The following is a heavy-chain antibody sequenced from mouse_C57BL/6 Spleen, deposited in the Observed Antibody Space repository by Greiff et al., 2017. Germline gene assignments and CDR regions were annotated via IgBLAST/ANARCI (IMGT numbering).Heavy chain of an antibody. CDR1: GFTFSSYA. V-gene: IGHV5-4*01. CDR3: ARDNGAECY. J-gene: IGHJ2*01. CDR2: ISDGGSYT. Sequence: EVQVVESGGGLVKPGGSLKLSCAASGFTFSSYAMSWVRQTPEKRLEWVATISDGGSYTYYPDNVKGRFTISRDNAKNNLYLQMSHLRSEDTAMYYCARDNGAECYWGQGTTLTVAS.